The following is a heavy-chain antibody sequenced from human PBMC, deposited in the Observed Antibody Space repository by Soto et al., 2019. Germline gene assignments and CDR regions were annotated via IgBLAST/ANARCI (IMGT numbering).Heavy chain of an antibody. J-gene: IGHJ6*04. CDR3: ARVHYDYVWGSNRSAYGMDV. CDR1: GGSISSGGYS. CDR2: IYHSGST. Sequence: PSETLSLTCAVSGGSISSGGYSWSWIRQPPGKGLEWIGYIYHSGSTYYNPSLKSRVTISVDRSKNQFSLKLSSVTAADTAVCYCARVHYDYVWGSNRSAYGMDVWGKVTTVTV. V-gene: IGHV4-30-2*01. D-gene: IGHD3-16*02.